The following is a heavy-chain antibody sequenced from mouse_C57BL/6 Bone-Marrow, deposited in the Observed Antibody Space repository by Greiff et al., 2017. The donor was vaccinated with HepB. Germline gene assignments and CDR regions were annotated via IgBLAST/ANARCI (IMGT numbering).Heavy chain of an antibody. V-gene: IGHV1-5*01. D-gene: IGHD2-3*01. J-gene: IGHJ4*01. CDR3: TRWLLPYYCAMDY. CDR2: IYPGNSDT. CDR1: GYTFTSYW. Sequence: EVQLVESGTVLARPGATVKMSCTTSGYTFTSYWMHWVKQRPGQGLEWIGVIYPGNSDTSYNPKIKGKAKLTADTSASTAYMEHSSLTHEDSAVYYCTRWLLPYYCAMDYWGQGTSVTVSS.